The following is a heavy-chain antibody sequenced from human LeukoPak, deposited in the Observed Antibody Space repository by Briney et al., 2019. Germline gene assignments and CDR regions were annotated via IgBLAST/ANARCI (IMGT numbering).Heavy chain of an antibody. Sequence: GASVKVSCKASGYTFTSYGISWVRQAPGQGLEWMGWISAYNGNTNYAQKLQGRVTMTTDTSTSTAYMEPRSLRSDDTAVYYCARGTITMVRGVIMLSWFDPWGQGTLVTVSS. V-gene: IGHV1-18*01. J-gene: IGHJ5*02. D-gene: IGHD3-10*01. CDR1: GYTFTSYG. CDR3: ARGTITMVRGVIMLSWFDP. CDR2: ISAYNGNT.